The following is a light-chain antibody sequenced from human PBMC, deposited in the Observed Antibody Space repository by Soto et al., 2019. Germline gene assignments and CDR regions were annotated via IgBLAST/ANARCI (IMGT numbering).Light chain of an antibody. V-gene: IGKV3-20*01. Sequence: EVVMTQSPATLSVSLGDRATLSCRASQSVSSNLAWYQQKPGQGPRLLIYGASSRATGIPDRFSGSGSGTDFTLTISRLEPEDCAVYYCQHYGSSPQTFGQGTKVDIK. CDR2: GAS. CDR3: QHYGSSPQT. J-gene: IGKJ1*01. CDR1: QSVSSN.